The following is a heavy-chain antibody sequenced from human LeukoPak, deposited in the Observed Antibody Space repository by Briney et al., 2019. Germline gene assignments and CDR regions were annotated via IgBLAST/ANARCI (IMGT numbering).Heavy chain of an antibody. J-gene: IGHJ6*03. CDR3: ARNSITVVRGVISYYYYYYMDV. V-gene: IGHV4-30-4*07. CDR1: GGSISSGGYS. Sequence: PSQTLSLTCAVSGGSISSGGYSWSWIRQPPGKGLEWIGYIYYSGSTYYNPSLKSRVTISVDTSKNQFSLKLSSVTAADTAVYYCARNSITVVRGVISYYYYYYMDVWGKGTTVTVSS. CDR2: IYYSGST. D-gene: IGHD3-10*01.